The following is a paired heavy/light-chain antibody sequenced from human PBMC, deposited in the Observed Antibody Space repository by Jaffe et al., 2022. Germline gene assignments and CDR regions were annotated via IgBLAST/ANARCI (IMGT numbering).Light chain of an antibody. Sequence: DIQLTQSPSFLSASVGERVTITCRASQRISSSLAWYQQRPGKAPKLLIYAASTLQGGVPSRFSGSGSGTEFSLTISSLQPEDLASYYCQQLNSFPITFGQGTRLEIK. V-gene: IGKV1-9*01. CDR2: AAS. J-gene: IGKJ5*01. CDR3: QQLNSFPIT. CDR1: QRISSS.
Heavy chain of an antibody. Sequence: EVHLVESGGGLVQPGGSLRLSCAASGLIFSDHYMEWVRQAPGKGLEWIGRIRKKSDGYSTQYATSMKDRFTISRDDSKNSAYLQMNNLEIEDTAVYYCTRPHSAGWPGAYFEDWGQGTLVTVSS. D-gene: IGHD6-19*01. V-gene: IGHV3-72*01. J-gene: IGHJ4*02. CDR2: IRKKSDGYST. CDR1: GLIFSDHY. CDR3: TRPHSAGWPGAYFED.